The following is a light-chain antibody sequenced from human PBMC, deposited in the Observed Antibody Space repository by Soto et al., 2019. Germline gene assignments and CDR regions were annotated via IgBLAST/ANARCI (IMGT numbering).Light chain of an antibody. CDR2: AAS. V-gene: IGKV1-27*01. Sequence: DIPMTQSPSSLSASVGDRVTITCRASQGISNYLAWYQQKPGKVPKLLIYAASTLQSGVPSRFSGSGSGTDFTRTISSLQPEDVATYFCQKHNSALGTFGPGTKVEIK. CDR1: QGISNY. CDR3: QKHNSALGT. J-gene: IGKJ1*01.